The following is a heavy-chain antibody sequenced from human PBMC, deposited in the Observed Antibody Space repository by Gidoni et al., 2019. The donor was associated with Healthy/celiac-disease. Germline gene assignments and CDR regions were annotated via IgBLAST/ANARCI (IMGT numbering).Heavy chain of an antibody. D-gene: IGHD5-12*01. CDR1: GFTFSSYD. CDR3: ARALGGLYGMDV. J-gene: IGHJ6*02. Sequence: EVQLVESVGGLVQPGGSLSLSCAASGFTFSSYDMHWVRQATGKGLEWVSAIGTAGDPYYPGSVKGRFTISRENAKNSLYLQMNSLRAGDTAVYYCARALGGLYGMDVWGQGTTVTVSS. V-gene: IGHV3-13*05. CDR2: IGTAGDP.